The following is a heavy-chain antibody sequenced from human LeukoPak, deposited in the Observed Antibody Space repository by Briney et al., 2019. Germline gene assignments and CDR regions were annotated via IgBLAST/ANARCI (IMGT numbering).Heavy chain of an antibody. J-gene: IGHJ4*02. CDR1: GGSISSYY. Sequence: PSETLSPTRTVSGGSISSYYWSWIRQPAGKGLEWIGRIYTSGSTNYNPSLKSRVTMSVDTSKNQFSLKLSSVTAADTAVYYCARDRVDCSSTSCYALFDYWGQGTLVTVSS. CDR3: ARDRVDCSSTSCYALFDY. CDR2: IYTSGST. V-gene: IGHV4-4*07. D-gene: IGHD2-2*01.